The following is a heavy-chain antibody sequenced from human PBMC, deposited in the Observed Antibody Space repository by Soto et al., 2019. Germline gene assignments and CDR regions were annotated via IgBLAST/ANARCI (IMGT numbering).Heavy chain of an antibody. J-gene: IGHJ5*02. D-gene: IGHD5-18*01. CDR1: GGTFSSYT. CDR3: AREQGGYSYGTGWFDP. V-gene: IGHV1-69*08. CDR2: IIPILGIA. Sequence: QVQLVQSGAEVKKPGSSVKVSCKASGGTFSSYTISWVRQAPGQGLEWMGRIIPILGIANYAQKFQGRVTITADKSTSTAYMELSSLISEDTAVYYCAREQGGYSYGTGWFDPWGQGTLVTVSS.